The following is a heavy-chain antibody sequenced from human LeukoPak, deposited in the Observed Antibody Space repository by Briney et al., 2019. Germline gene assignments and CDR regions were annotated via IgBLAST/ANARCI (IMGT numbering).Heavy chain of an antibody. Sequence: GGSLSLSCAASGFTLTSDWVSWVRQAPGTGRRWVANIKYERSDKYYVDSVKGRFTISRDNAKNALYLQMNSLRAEDTAVYYCARLRYGGFDPWGQGTLVTVSS. V-gene: IGHV3-7*01. D-gene: IGHD5-18*01. CDR3: ARLRYGGFDP. CDR2: IKYERSDK. J-gene: IGHJ5*02. CDR1: GFTLTSDW.